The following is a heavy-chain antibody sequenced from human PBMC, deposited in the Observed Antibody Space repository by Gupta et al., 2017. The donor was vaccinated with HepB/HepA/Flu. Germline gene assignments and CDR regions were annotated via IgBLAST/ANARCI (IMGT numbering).Heavy chain of an antibody. V-gene: IGHV3-11*01. CDR2: ISSSGSTI. J-gene: IGHJ4*02. CDR1: GFTFSDYY. CDR3: ARDMYDGVVAATPGFDY. D-gene: IGHD2-15*01. Sequence: QVQLVESGGGLVKPGGSLRLSCAASGFTFSDYYMSWLRQAPGKGLEWVSYISSSGSTIYYADSVKGRFTISRDNAKNSLYLQMNSLRAEDTAVYYCARDMYDGVVAATPGFDYWGQGTLVTVSS.